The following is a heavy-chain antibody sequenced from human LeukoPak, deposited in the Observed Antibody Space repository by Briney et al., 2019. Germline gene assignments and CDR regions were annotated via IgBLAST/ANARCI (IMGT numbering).Heavy chain of an antibody. D-gene: IGHD3-3*01. Sequence: PSETLSLTCTVSGGSLSSGGYYWSWIRQHPGTGLEWIGYIYYSGSTYYNPSLKSRVTISVDTSKNQFSLKLSSVTAADTAVYYCARVRITIFGGGGMDVWGQGTTVTVSS. CDR3: ARVRITIFGGGGMDV. V-gene: IGHV4-31*03. CDR1: GGSLSSGGYY. J-gene: IGHJ6*02. CDR2: IYYSGST.